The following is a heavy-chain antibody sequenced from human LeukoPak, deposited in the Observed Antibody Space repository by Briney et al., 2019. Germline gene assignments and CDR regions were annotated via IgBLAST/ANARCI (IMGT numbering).Heavy chain of an antibody. D-gene: IGHD5-12*01. V-gene: IGHV4-31*03. CDR3: AREPRGGGYSFDD. CDR2: IYYSGST. Sequence: SETLSLTCTVSGDSISSGGYYWSWIRQHPGKGLEWIGYIYYSGSTFYNPSLKSRVTISVDTSKNQSYLRLSSVTAADTAVYYCAREPRGGGYSFDDWGQGTLVTVSS. CDR1: GDSISSGGYY. J-gene: IGHJ4*02.